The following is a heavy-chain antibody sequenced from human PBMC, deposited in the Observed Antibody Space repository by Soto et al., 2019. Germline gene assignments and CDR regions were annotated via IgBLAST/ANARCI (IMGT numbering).Heavy chain of an antibody. Sequence: SETLSLTGTVSGASITTYYWSCIRQPPGKGLEWIGYISYSGSTDYNPSLKSRVTVSFDASKNQISLQVRSATAADAAVYYCARDLKEYCSDGKCNWFDPWGQGTLVTVSS. CDR1: GASITTYY. CDR2: ISYSGST. V-gene: IGHV4-59*01. J-gene: IGHJ5*02. D-gene: IGHD2-15*01. CDR3: ARDLKEYCSDGKCNWFDP.